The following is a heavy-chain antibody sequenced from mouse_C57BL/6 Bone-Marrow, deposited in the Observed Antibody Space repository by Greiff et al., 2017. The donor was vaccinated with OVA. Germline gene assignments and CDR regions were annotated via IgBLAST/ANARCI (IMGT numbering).Heavy chain of an antibody. D-gene: IGHD2-4*01. V-gene: IGHV1-55*01. CDR2: IYPGSGST. J-gene: IGHJ2*01. CDR1: GYTFTSYW. Sequence: QVQLQQPGAELVKPGASVKMSCKASGYTFTSYWITWVKQRPGQGLAWIGDIYPGSGSTNYNEKFKSKATLTVDTSSSTAYMQLISLTSEDSAVYYCARDYDYDRGFDDWGQGTTLTVSS. CDR3: ARDYDYDRGFDD.